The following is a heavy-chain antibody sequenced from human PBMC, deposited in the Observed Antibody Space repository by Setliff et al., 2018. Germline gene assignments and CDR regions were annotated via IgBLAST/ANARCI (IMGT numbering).Heavy chain of an antibody. CDR1: GYTFTSYY. V-gene: IGHV1-46*01. D-gene: IGHD3-3*01. J-gene: IGHJ4*02. Sequence: ASVKDSCKASGYTFTSYYMHWVRQAPGQGLEWMGRSIPIFATANYAQKFQGRVTMTEDTSTDTAYMELSSLRFEDTAVYYCARAQSWSGGPYYFDNWGQGTLVTVSS. CDR2: SIPIFATA. CDR3: ARAQSWSGGPYYFDN.